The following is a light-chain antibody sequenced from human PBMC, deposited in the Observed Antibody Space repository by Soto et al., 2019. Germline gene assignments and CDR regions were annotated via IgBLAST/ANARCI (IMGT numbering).Light chain of an antibody. CDR3: HQYNNWPGT. V-gene: IGKV3-15*01. J-gene: IGKJ1*01. CDR1: KSVSSN. CDR2: RAS. Sequence: DILMTQSPATLSLSPGGRATLSCSASKSVSSNLAWYQQKPGQAPRLLIQRASTRATGIPARFSGSGSGTEFTLTISSLQSEDFAFYFCHQYNNWPGTFDQGTKVEIK.